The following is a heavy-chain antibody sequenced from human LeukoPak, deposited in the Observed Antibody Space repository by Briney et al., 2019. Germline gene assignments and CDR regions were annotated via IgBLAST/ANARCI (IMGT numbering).Heavy chain of an antibody. J-gene: IGHJ4*02. V-gene: IGHV4-61*02. CDR1: GGSISSGSYY. Sequence: SETLSLTCTVSGGSISSGSYYWSWIRQPAGKGLEWIGRIYTSGSTNYNPSLKSRVTISVDTSKNQFSLKLSSVTAADTAVYYCARDYYGLGSYYNRYFDYWGQGTLVTVSS. CDR3: ARDYYGLGSYYNRYFDY. CDR2: IYTSGST. D-gene: IGHD3-10*01.